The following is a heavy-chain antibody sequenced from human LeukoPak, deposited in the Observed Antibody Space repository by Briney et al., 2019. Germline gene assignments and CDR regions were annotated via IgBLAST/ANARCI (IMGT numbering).Heavy chain of an antibody. CDR1: GFTFSSYS. CDR3: ARNNDWGYSFDY. CDR2: ISSSSSYI. D-gene: IGHD7-27*01. V-gene: IGHV3-21*01. J-gene: IGHJ4*02. Sequence: GGSLRLSCAASGFTFSSYSMNWVRQAPGKGLEWVSSISSSSSYIYYADSVKGRFTISRDNAKNSLYLQMNSLRAEDTAVYYCARNNDWGYSFDYWGQGTLVTVSS.